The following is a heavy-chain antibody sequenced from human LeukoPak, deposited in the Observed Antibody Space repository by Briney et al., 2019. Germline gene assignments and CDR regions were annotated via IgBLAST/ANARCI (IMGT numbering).Heavy chain of an antibody. J-gene: IGHJ4*02. CDR2: THYTEST. CDR3: ARGLSYYDSSGYYLVIGGFDF. Sequence: PSQTLSLTCSVSGGSIRSGDYYGSSICQPPGKGLEWFGYTHYTESTYYHPSLHSRVTVSIDMSKNQFSLKLSSVAAADTAVYYCARGLSYYDSSGYYLVIGGFDFWGQGIPVTVSS. V-gene: IGHV4-30-4*08. CDR1: GGSIRSGDYY. D-gene: IGHD3-22*01.